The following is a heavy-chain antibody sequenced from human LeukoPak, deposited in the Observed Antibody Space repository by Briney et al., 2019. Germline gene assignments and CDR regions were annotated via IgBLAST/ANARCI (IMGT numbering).Heavy chain of an antibody. J-gene: IGHJ5*02. Sequence: ASVKVSCKASGYTFTSYDINWVRQATGQGLEWMGWMNPNSGNTGYAQKFQGRVTMTRDTSISTAYMELSSLRSEDTTVYYCARDKQLHFSYGDSLGNWFDPWGQGTLVTVSS. V-gene: IGHV1-8*01. CDR3: ARDKQLHFSYGDSLGNWFDP. CDR2: MNPNSGNT. D-gene: IGHD4-17*01. CDR1: GYTFTSYD.